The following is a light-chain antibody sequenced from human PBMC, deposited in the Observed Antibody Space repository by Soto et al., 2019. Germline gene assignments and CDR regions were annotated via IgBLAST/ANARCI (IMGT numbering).Light chain of an antibody. J-gene: IGLJ1*01. CDR1: SSDVGGYNY. CDR2: DVS. V-gene: IGLV2-14*03. Sequence: QSALTQPASVSGSPGQSNTISCTGTSSDVGGYNYVSWYQQHPDKAPRLMIYDVSNRPSGVSDRFSGSKSGDTASLTISGLQAEDEADYYCTSFTSRHTYVFGTGTKVTVL. CDR3: TSFTSRHTYV.